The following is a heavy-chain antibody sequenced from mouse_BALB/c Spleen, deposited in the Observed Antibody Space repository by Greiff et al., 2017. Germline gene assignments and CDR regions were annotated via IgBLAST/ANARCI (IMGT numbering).Heavy chain of an antibody. Sequence: EVQLVESGGGLVKPGGSLKLSCAASGFTFSSYAMSWVRQSPEKRLEWVAEISSGGSYTYYPDTVTGRFTISRDNAKNTLYLEMSSLRSEDTAMYYCARNYDYDVDYAMDYWGQGTSVTVSS. J-gene: IGHJ4*01. CDR2: ISSGGSYT. CDR3: ARNYDYDVDYAMDY. D-gene: IGHD2-4*01. CDR1: GFTFSSYA. V-gene: IGHV5-9-4*01.